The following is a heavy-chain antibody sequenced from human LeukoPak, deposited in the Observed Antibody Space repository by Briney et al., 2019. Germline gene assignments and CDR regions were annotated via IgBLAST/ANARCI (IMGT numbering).Heavy chain of an antibody. Sequence: SETLSLTCAVSGGSIRTFYWSWIRQPPGKGLECVGYISYSGITKYNPSLNSRVTISVDMSTNHLSLKLTSMTAADTAVYYCARAAEPGVSGWFDPWGQGTLVTVSS. CDR1: GGSIRTFY. J-gene: IGHJ5*02. CDR3: ARAAEPGVSGWFDP. V-gene: IGHV4-59*01. CDR2: ISYSGIT. D-gene: IGHD2-8*01.